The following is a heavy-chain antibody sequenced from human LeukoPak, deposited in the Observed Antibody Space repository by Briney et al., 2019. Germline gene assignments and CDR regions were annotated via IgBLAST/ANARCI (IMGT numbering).Heavy chain of an antibody. CDR1: GFIFNNFE. D-gene: IGHD2-15*01. CDR2: ISNRGDTM. CDR3: ARATSLLPPYYFYYMDV. J-gene: IGHJ6*03. Sequence: GWSLRLSCAASGFIFNNFEMNWVRQSPGKGLEWVSYISNRGDTMYYADSVKGRFTTSRDNAKNSLYLQTNSLRAEDTAVYYCARATSLLPPYYFYYMDVWGKGTTVTVSS. V-gene: IGHV3-48*03.